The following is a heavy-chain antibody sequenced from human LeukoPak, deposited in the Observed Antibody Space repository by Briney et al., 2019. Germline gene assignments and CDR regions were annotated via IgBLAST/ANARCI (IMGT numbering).Heavy chain of an antibody. Sequence: ASVTVSCKASGYTFTGYYMHWVRQAPGQGLEWMGWINPNSGGTNYAQKFQGRVTMTRDTSISTAYMELSRLRSDDTAVYYCATLGYCSSTSCLDWFDPWGQGTLVTVSS. D-gene: IGHD2-2*01. CDR1: GYTFTGYY. V-gene: IGHV1-2*02. CDR3: ATLGYCSSTSCLDWFDP. J-gene: IGHJ5*02. CDR2: INPNSGGT.